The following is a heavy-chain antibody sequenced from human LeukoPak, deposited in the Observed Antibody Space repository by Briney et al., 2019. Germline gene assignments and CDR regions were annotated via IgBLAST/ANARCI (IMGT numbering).Heavy chain of an antibody. D-gene: IGHD6-13*01. CDR2: ISSTGSTI. CDR1: GFTFSGYS. CDR3: ARDKDSSSPSAYFDY. V-gene: IGHV3-48*01. J-gene: IGHJ4*02. Sequence: GGSLRLSCAASGFTFSGYSMNWVRQAPGKGLEWVSYISSTGSTISYADSVKGRFTISRDNAKNSLYLQMNSLRAEDTAVYYCARDKDSSSPSAYFDYWGQGTLVTVSS.